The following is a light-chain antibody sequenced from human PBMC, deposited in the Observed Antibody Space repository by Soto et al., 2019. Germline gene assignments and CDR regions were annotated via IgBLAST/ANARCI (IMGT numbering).Light chain of an antibody. CDR1: SSDIGGYNY. CDR2: EVT. V-gene: IGLV2-14*01. Sequence: QSVLTQPASVSGSLGQSITISCTGTSSDIGGYNYVSWYQQHPGKVPKLMIYEVTDRPSGVSNRFSGSKSGNTASLTISGLQAEDEAEYYCSSYTNINTRACVFGTGTKLTVL. J-gene: IGLJ1*01. CDR3: SSYTNINTRACV.